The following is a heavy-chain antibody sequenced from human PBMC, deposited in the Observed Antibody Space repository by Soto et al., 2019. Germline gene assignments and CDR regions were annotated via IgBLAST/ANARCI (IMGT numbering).Heavy chain of an antibody. Sequence: QVHLVPSGAEVKKPGASVRLSCKASGHTFTNYAIHWVRQAAGQGLEWMGWINTANGITRYSQKFQGRITITRDTSATTAYTDLSSLTSEDTAVYFCTRDLLGGNPFDYWGQGTLVTVSS. J-gene: IGHJ4*02. V-gene: IGHV1-3*04. CDR3: TRDLLGGNPFDY. D-gene: IGHD2-15*01. CDR1: GHTFTNYA. CDR2: INTANGIT.